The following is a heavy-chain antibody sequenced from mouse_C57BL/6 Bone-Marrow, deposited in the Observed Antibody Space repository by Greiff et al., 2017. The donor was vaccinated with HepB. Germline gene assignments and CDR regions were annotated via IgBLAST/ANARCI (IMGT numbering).Heavy chain of an antibody. Sequence: QVQLQQSGPELVKPGASVKISCKASGYSFTSYYIHWVKQRPGQGLEWIGWIYPGSGNTNYNEKFKSKATLTVDKSSSTAYMQLSSLTSEDSAVYYCARRPYSNWAMDYWGQGTSVTVSS. J-gene: IGHJ4*01. CDR2: IYPGSGNT. V-gene: IGHV1-66*01. D-gene: IGHD2-5*01. CDR3: ARRPYSNWAMDY. CDR1: GYSFTSYY.